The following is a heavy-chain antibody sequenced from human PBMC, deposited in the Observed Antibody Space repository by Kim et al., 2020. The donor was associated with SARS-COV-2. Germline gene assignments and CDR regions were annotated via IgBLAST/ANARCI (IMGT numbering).Heavy chain of an antibody. J-gene: IGHJ4*02. CDR2: ISYDGSNK. D-gene: IGHD3-22*01. CDR1: GFTFSSYA. Sequence: GGSLRLSCAASGFTFSSYAMHWVRQAPGKGLEWVAVISYDGSNKYYADSVKGRFTISRDNSKNTLYLQMNSLRAEDTAVYYCARLGYYDSSGYYEGADYWGQGTLVTVSS. V-gene: IGHV3-30*04. CDR3: ARLGYYDSSGYYEGADY.